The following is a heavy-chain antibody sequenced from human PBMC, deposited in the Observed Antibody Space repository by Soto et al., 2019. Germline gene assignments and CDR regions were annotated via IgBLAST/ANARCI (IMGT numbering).Heavy chain of an antibody. CDR2: IYWDDDK. CDR3: ALTLGYCSSTSCRRPKLGYYYYMDV. J-gene: IGHJ6*03. V-gene: IGHV2-5*02. D-gene: IGHD2-2*01. CDR1: GFSLSTSGVG. Sequence: QITLKESGPTLVKPTQTLTLTCTFSGFSLSTSGVGVGWIRQPPGKALEWLALIYWDDDKRYSPSLKSRLTITKDTSKNQVVLTMTNMDPVDTATYYCALTLGYCSSTSCRRPKLGYYYYMDVWGKGTTVTVSS.